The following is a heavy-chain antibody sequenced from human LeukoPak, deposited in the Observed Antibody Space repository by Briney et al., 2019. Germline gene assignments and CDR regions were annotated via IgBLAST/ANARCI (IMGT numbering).Heavy chain of an antibody. CDR1: GYTSTSYG. CDR3: ARDVCGASCSTPDY. CDR2: ISGHNGYT. Sequence: ASVKVSCKASGYTSTSYGISWVRQAPGQGLEWMGWISGHNGYTNYAQNLQGRVTMTTDTSTSTAYMELRSLRSDDTAVYYCARDVCGASCSTPDYWGQGTLVTVSS. J-gene: IGHJ4*02. D-gene: IGHD2-15*01. V-gene: IGHV1-18*01.